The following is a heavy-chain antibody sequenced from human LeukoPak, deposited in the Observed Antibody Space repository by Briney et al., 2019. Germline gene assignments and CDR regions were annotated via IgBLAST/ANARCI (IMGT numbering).Heavy chain of an antibody. CDR2: IRYDGSNK. V-gene: IGHV3-30*02. CDR1: GFTFSSCG. D-gene: IGHD1-14*01. Sequence: GGSLRLSCAASGFTFSSCGMHWARQAPGKGLEWVAFIRYDGSNKYYADSVKGRFTISRDNSKNTLYLQMNRLRVEDTAVYYCARSETPYFHFDSWGQGTLVTVSS. J-gene: IGHJ4*02. CDR3: ARSETPYFHFDS.